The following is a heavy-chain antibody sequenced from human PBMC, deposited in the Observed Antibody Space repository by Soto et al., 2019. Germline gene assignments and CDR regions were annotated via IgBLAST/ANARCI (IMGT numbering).Heavy chain of an antibody. Sequence: PSETLSLTCAVYGGSFSGYYWSWIRQPPGKGLEWIGEINHSGSTNYNPSLKSRVTISVDTSKNQFSLKLSSVTAADTAVYYCAKTMAMVRGVKGWFDPRAQGTLVTGSS. CDR3: AKTMAMVRGVKGWFDP. CDR1: GGSFSGYY. CDR2: INHSGST. D-gene: IGHD3-10*01. J-gene: IGHJ5*02. V-gene: IGHV4-34*01.